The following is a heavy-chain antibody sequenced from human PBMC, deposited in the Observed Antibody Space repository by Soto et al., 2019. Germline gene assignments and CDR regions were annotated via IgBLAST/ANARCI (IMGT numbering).Heavy chain of an antibody. V-gene: IGHV1-18*01. CDR2: INAYNGNS. J-gene: IGHJ4*02. Sequence: ASVKVSCTASSYTFTNYGISWVRQAPGQGLEWMGWINAYNGNSNYAQKFQGRVTMTTDTSTNTAYMELRSLTSDDTAVYYCARDCTGGSCFCIYWGQGTLVTVSS. CDR3: ARDCTGGSCFCIY. CDR1: SYTFTNYG. D-gene: IGHD2-15*01.